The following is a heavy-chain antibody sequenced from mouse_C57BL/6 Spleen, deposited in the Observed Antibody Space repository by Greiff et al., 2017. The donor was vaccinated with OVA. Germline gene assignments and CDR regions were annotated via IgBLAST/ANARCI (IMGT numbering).Heavy chain of an antibody. V-gene: IGHV1-55*01. Sequence: QVQLQQPGAELVKPGASVKMSCKASGYTFTSYWITWVKQRPGQGLEWIGDIYPGSGSTNYNEKFKSKATLTVDTSSSTASMQLSSLTSEDSAVXYCERAYDYDGAMDYWGQGTSVTVSS. D-gene: IGHD2-4*01. J-gene: IGHJ4*01. CDR3: ERAYDYDGAMDY. CDR2: IYPGSGST. CDR1: GYTFTSYW.